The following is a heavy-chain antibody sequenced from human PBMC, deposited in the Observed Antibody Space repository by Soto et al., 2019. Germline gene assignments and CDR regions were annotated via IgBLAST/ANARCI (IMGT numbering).Heavy chain of an antibody. CDR3: ARGTFRYDSSGYYPYYYYYGMDV. Sequence: ASVKVSCKASGYTFTGYYIHWVRQAPGQGLEWMGWINPNSGGTNYAQKFQGWVTMTRDTSISTAYMELSRLRSDDTAVYYCARGTFRYDSSGYYPYYYYYGMDVWGQGTTVTVSS. V-gene: IGHV1-2*04. CDR2: INPNSGGT. J-gene: IGHJ6*02. CDR1: GYTFTGYY. D-gene: IGHD3-22*01.